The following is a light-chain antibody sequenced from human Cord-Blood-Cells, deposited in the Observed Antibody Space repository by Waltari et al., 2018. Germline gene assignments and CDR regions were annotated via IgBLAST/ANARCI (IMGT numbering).Light chain of an antibody. CDR2: RNN. V-gene: IGLV1-47*01. J-gene: IGLJ2*01. Sequence: QSVLTQPPSASGTLGQRVTISCSGSSPNIGSHYVYWYQQLPGTAPKLLIYRNNQRPSGVPDRFSGSKSGTSASLAISGLRSEDEADYYCAAWDDSLSGVVFGGGTKLTVL. CDR3: AAWDDSLSGVV. CDR1: SPNIGSHY.